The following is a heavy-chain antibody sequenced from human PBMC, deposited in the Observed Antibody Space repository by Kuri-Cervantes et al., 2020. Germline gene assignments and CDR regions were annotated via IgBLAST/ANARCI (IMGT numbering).Heavy chain of an antibody. D-gene: IGHD3-22*01. CDR3: ALYDSSGYFGFAY. Sequence: GGSLRLSCAASGFTFSSYWMSWVRQAPGKGLEWVANIKQGGSEKYYVDSVKGRFTISRDNAKNSLYLQMNSLRAEDTAVYYCALYDSSGYFGFAYWGQGTLVTVSS. CDR2: IKQGGSEK. J-gene: IGHJ4*02. V-gene: IGHV3-7*01. CDR1: GFTFSSYW.